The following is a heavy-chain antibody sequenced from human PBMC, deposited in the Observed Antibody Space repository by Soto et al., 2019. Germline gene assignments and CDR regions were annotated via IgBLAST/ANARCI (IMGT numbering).Heavy chain of an antibody. CDR2: IGTSGTRV. J-gene: IGHJ4*02. CDR3: ASDPSPDSSGWYYFDY. V-gene: IGHV3-48*02. Sequence: EVQLVESGGALVQPGGSLRLSCAASGFTFKTYNMNWVRQAPGKGLEWVSYIGTSGTRVYYADSVKGRFTISRDNAKNTLFLQMHSLRDEDTALYFCASDPSPDSSGWYYFDYWGKGTLVTVSS. CDR1: GFTFKTYN. D-gene: IGHD6-19*01.